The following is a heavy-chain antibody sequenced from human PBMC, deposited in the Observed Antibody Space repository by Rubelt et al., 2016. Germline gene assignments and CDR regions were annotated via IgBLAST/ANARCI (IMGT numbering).Heavy chain of an antibody. J-gene: IGHJ5*02. CDR2: ISAYNGNT. D-gene: IGHD3-10*01. CDR3: ARSSVTMVRGVIFWFDP. Sequence: QVQLVQSGAEVKKPGASVKVSCKASGYTFTSYGISWVRQAPGQGLEWMGWISAYNGNTNYAQKLQGRVTMTTDTSTSTAYMELRSLRSDDTAVYYWARSSVTMVRGVIFWFDPWGQGTLVTVSS. V-gene: IGHV1-18*01. CDR1: GYTFTSYG.